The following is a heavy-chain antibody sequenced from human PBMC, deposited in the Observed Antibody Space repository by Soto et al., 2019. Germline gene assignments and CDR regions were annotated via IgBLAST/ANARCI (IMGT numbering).Heavy chain of an antibody. CDR2: IKQDGSEK. Sequence: GGSLRLSCAASGFTFSSCWMSWVRQAPGKGLEWVANIKQDGSEKYYVDSVKGRFTISRDNAKNSLYLQMNSLRAEDTAVYYCAKFFSSDWYSDYWGQGTLVTVSS. D-gene: IGHD6-19*01. CDR3: AKFFSSDWYSDY. J-gene: IGHJ4*02. CDR1: GFTFSSCW. V-gene: IGHV3-7*01.